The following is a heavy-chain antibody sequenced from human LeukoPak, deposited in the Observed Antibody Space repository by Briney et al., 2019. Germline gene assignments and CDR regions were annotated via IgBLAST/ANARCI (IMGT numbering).Heavy chain of an antibody. CDR3: AREACREVGLMWPRLGGQDCRYDH. CDR1: GDTFSRYA. D-gene: IGHD3-16*01. CDR2: ITPFLGIA. J-gene: IGHJ4*02. V-gene: IGHV1-69*04. Sequence: RWASVKVSCKASGDTFSRYAINWVRQAPGQGPEWMGRITPFLGIASYPQKFQGRVTITADESTTTVYMELSSLRSEDTAVYYCAREACREVGLMWPRLGGQDCRYDHWGQGTLVTVSS.